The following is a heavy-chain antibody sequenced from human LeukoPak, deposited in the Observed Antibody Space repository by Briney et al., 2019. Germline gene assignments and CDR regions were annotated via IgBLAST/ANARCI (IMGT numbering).Heavy chain of an antibody. Sequence: VKVSCKASGYTFTSYDINWVRQATGQGLEWMGWMNSNSGNTGYAQKFQGRVTMTRNTSISTAYMELSSLRSEDTAVYYCARYCSGGSCSNFDYWGQGTLVTVSS. CDR1: GYTFTSYD. CDR2: MNSNSGNT. CDR3: ARYCSGGSCSNFDY. J-gene: IGHJ4*02. D-gene: IGHD2-15*01. V-gene: IGHV1-8*01.